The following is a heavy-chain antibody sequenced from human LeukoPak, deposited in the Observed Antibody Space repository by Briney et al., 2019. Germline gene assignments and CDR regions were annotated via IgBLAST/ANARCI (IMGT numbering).Heavy chain of an antibody. D-gene: IGHD3-22*01. Sequence: GGSLRLSCRASGFTFSDYYMSWIRQAPGKGREWVSNIRSSGSAMYYADSVKGRFTISRDNAQNSLYLQMNSLGVDDTAVYYCARAPGGYYDSSGHFGYWLDPWGQGTLVTVSS. CDR1: GFTFSDYY. CDR3: ARAPGGYYDSSGHFGYWLDP. CDR2: IRSSGSAM. J-gene: IGHJ5*02. V-gene: IGHV3-11*04.